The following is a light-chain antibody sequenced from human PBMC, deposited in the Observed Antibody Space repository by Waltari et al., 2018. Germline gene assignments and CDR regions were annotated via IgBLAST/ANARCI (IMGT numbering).Light chain of an antibody. CDR2: GAS. CDR1: QSVSNS. V-gene: IGKV1-39*01. J-gene: IGKJ5*01. Sequence: DIEMTQSRSSLSASVGDRVTITCRASQSVSNSLNWYQQKPGEAPKLLIFGASNLHSGVAAKFSGSGSGTDFTLTISSLQPEDSATYYCQQTSRTPITFGQGTRVKIK. CDR3: QQTSRTPIT.